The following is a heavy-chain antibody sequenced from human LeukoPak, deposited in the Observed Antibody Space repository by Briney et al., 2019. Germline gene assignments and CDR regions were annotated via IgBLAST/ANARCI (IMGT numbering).Heavy chain of an antibody. CDR3: ASETAAAGMVWGFDP. Sequence: GGSLRLSCAASGFTVSSNYMSWVRQAPGKGLEWVSVIYSGGSTYYADSVKGRFTISRDNSKNTLYLQMNSLRAEDTAVYYCASETAAAGMVWGFDPWGQGTLVTVSS. V-gene: IGHV3-66*01. D-gene: IGHD6-13*01. J-gene: IGHJ5*02. CDR2: IYSGGST. CDR1: GFTVSSNY.